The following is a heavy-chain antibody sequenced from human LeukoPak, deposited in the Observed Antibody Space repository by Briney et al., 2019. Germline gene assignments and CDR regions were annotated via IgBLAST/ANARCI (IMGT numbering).Heavy chain of an antibody. CDR1: GFTFSSYG. CDR3: AKGHAYFDY. CDR2: ISGSGGST. V-gene: IGHV3-23*01. Sequence: GGTLRLSCAASGFTFSSYGMSWVRQAPGKGLEWVSAISGSGGSTYHADSVKGRFTISRDNSKNTLYLQMNSLRAEDTAVYYCAKGHAYFDYWGQGTLVTVSS. J-gene: IGHJ4*02.